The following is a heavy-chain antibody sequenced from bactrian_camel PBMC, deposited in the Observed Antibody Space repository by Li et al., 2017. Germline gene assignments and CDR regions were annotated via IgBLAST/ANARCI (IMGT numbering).Heavy chain of an antibody. D-gene: IGHD2*01. CDR3: AADLGWCGSRPLQREFRN. Sequence: HVQLVESGGGSVQAGGSLRLSCATSGINIRNFCMDWFRQAPGKEREGVAVIESGGSTSYAASVEGRFTISRDNAKNTLYLQMNSLKPEDTAVYYCAADLGWCGSRPLQREFRNWGQGTQVTVS. CDR2: IESGGST. V-gene: IGHV3S53*01. J-gene: IGHJ4*01. CDR1: GINIRNFC.